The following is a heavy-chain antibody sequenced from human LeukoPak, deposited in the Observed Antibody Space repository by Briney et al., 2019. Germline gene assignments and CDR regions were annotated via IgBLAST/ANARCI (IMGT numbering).Heavy chain of an antibody. Sequence: GGSLRLSCAASGFTVSSNYMSWVRQAPGKGLEWVSVIYSGGSTYYADSVKGRFTISRDNAKNSLFLQMNSLRVEDTAVYYCARDLPVQLWSHDYWGQGALVIVSS. CDR2: IYSGGST. D-gene: IGHD5-18*01. V-gene: IGHV3-53*01. CDR3: ARDLPVQLWSHDY. CDR1: GFTVSSNY. J-gene: IGHJ4*02.